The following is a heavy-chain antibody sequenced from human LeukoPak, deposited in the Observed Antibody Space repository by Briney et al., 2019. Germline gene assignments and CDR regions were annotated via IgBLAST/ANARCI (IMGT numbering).Heavy chain of an antibody. J-gene: IGHJ4*02. D-gene: IGHD4-23*01. CDR3: AREDHGGFYYYFDS. CDR2: IYHNENT. CDR1: GCSMSSCYY. V-gene: IGHV4-59*01. Sequence: SETLSLTCTVSGCSMSSCYYRSWIRQSPGKGLEWIAYIYHNENTDYNPSLKSRVTISIDTSKNQFSLELSSVTAADTAVYYCAREDHGGFYYYFDSWGQGILVTVSS.